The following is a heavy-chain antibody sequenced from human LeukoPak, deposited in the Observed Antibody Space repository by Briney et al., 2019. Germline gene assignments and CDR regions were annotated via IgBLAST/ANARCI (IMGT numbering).Heavy chain of an antibody. Sequence: GGSLRLSCAASGFTFSSYWMNWARQAPGKGLEWAAHINPDGRDTYYVDSVKGRFTISRDNAQNSMYLQMNSLRVEDTAVYYCTSWGDTTAEYFQRWGQGTLVTVSS. CDR1: GFTFSSYW. CDR2: INPDGRDT. V-gene: IGHV3-7*01. J-gene: IGHJ1*01. D-gene: IGHD2-21*02. CDR3: TSWGDTTAEYFQR.